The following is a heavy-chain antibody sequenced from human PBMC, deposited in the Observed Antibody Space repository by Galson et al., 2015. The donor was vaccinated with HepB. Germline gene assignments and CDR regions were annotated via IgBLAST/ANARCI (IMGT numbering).Heavy chain of an antibody. D-gene: IGHD6-13*01. CDR3: ARDGGTYSSSWYGLDY. CDR1: GFTFSSYA. Sequence: SLRLSCAASGFTFSSYAMSWVRQAPGKGLEWVSAISSSSSSYIYYADSVKGRFTISRDNAKNSLYLQMNSLRAEDTAVYYCARDGGTYSSSWYGLDYWGQGTLVTVSS. CDR2: ISSSSSSYI. J-gene: IGHJ4*02. V-gene: IGHV3-21*01.